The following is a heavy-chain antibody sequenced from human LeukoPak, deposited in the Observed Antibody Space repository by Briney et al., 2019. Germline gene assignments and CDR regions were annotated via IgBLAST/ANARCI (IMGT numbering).Heavy chain of an antibody. CDR1: GFAFNTYA. V-gene: IGHV3-23*01. D-gene: IGHD3-10*01. Sequence: GGSLRLSCAASGFAFNTYAMNWVRQAPGKGLEWVSTITDIGGSRNYAESVKGRFTVSRDNSKNTVYLQMNSLRLDGTAVYYCAKDYYSSGSYPTAWGQGVLVTVSS. J-gene: IGHJ5*02. CDR2: ITDIGGSR. CDR3: AKDYYSSGSYPTA.